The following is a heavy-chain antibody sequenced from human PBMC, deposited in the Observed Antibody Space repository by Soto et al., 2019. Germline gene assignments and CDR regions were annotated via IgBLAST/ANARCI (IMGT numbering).Heavy chain of an antibody. J-gene: IGHJ5*02. D-gene: IGHD6-13*01. CDR1: GVSFSGYY. V-gene: IGHV4-34*01. CDR3: AKSLRIAAGRRWFDP. CDR2: INHSGST. Sequence: SETLSLSCAVYGVSFSGYYWSWIRQPPGKGLEWIGEINHSGSTNYNPSLKSRVTISVDTSKNQFSLKLSSVTAADTAVYYCAKSLRIAAGRRWFDPWGQGTLVTVSS.